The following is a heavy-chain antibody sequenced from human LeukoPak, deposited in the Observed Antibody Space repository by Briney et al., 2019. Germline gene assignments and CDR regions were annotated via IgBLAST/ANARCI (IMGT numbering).Heavy chain of an antibody. CDR3: ARDDRNDFWSGYSDDAFDI. J-gene: IGHJ3*02. CDR1: GFTFSHYT. CDR2: ISGGSTYI. V-gene: IGHV3-21*06. Sequence: GGSLRLSCAASGFTFSHYTMNWIRQAPGKGLEWVASISGGSTYIFYSPSVGGRVYPGSRGGRRFTVSRDDAKNTLFLQMNSLSAEDAAVYYCARDDRNDFWSGYSDDAFDIWGQGTMVTVSS. D-gene: IGHD3-3*01.